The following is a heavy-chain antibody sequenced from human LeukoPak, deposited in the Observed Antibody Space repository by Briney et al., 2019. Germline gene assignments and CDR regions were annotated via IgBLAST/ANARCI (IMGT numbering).Heavy chain of an antibody. CDR3: ARVRVGATAKGHYFDY. D-gene: IGHD1-26*01. J-gene: IGHJ4*02. CDR2: ISSNGGNI. Sequence: GGSLRLSCEASGFTFSNYAIHWVRQAPGKGLESVSVISSNGGNIYHANSVKGRFTISRDNSKNTVYLQMGSLRPEDMAVYYCARVRVGATAKGHYFDYWGQGTLVTVSS. CDR1: GFTFSNYA. V-gene: IGHV3-64*01.